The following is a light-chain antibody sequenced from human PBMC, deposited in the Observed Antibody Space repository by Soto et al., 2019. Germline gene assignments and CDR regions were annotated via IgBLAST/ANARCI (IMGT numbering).Light chain of an antibody. CDR3: CSFGGGVFV. J-gene: IGLJ1*01. V-gene: IGLV2-11*01. CDR1: SSDVGGYNY. Sequence: QSALTQPRSVSGSPGQSVTISCTGTSSDVGGYNYVTWYQHHPGKAPKLMISDVNKRASGVPDRFSGSKSGNTASLTISGLQAEDEADYYCCSFGGGVFVFGTGTKLTVL. CDR2: DVN.